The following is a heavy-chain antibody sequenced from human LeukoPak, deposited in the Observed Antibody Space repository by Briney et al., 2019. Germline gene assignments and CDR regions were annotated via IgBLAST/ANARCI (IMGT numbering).Heavy chain of an antibody. CDR3: ATLNTDSSGYYYYFDD. V-gene: IGHV4-39*01. Sequence: PSETLSLTCTVSGGSVSRSSYYWGWIRQPPGKGLEWIGSIYYSGSTYHNPSLKSRATISVDTSKNQFSLKLSSVTAADTAVYYCATLNTDSSGYYYYFDDWGQGTLVTVSS. J-gene: IGHJ4*02. D-gene: IGHD3-22*01. CDR1: GGSVSRSSYY. CDR2: IYYSGST.